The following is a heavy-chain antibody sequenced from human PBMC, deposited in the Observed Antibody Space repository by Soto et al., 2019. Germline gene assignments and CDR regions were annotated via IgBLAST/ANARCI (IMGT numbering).Heavy chain of an antibody. V-gene: IGHV4-59*01. CDR1: GGSISSYY. J-gene: IGHJ4*02. CDR2: IYYSGST. CDR3: ARVSGSSWYSADYFDY. D-gene: IGHD6-13*01. Sequence: SETLSLTCTVSGGSISSYYWSWVRQPPGKGLEWIGYIYYSGSTNYNPSLKSRVTISVDTSKHQFSLKLSSVTAADTAVYYCARVSGSSWYSADYFDYWGQGTLVTVSS.